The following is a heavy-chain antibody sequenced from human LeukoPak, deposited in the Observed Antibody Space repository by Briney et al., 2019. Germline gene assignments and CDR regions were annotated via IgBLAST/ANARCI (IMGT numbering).Heavy chain of an antibody. CDR2: IRYDGSNK. CDR3: AINLDRVLVFGY. D-gene: IGHD2-8*02. Sequence: GGSLRLSCAASGFTFSSYAMHWVRQAPGKGLEWVAFIRYDGSNKYYADSVKGRFIISRDNSKNTLYLQMSSLRAEDSAVYYCAINLDRVLVFGYWGQGTLVTVSS. J-gene: IGHJ4*02. V-gene: IGHV3-30*02. CDR1: GFTFSSYA.